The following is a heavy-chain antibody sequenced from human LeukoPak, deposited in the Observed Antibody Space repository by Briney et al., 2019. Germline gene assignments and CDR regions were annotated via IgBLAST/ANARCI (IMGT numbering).Heavy chain of an antibody. CDR3: ARAYRGYYGSGSYYNDAFDI. CDR2: IGTAGDT. J-gene: IGHJ3*02. Sequence: GGSLRLSRAASGFAFSSYDMHWVRQATGKGLEWVSAIGTAGDTYYPGSVKGRFTISRENAKNSLYLQMNSLRAGDTAVYYCARAYRGYYGSGSYYNDAFDIWGQGTMVTVSS. CDR1: GFAFSSYD. D-gene: IGHD3-10*01. V-gene: IGHV3-13*04.